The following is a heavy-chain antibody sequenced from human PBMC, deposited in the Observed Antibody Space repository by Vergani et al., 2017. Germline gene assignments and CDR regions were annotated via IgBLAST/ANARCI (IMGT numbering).Heavy chain of an antibody. CDR3: ARAITIFGVVIIRGYYYYGMDV. D-gene: IGHD3-3*01. J-gene: IGHJ6*02. CDR2: IIPIFGTA. Sequence: QVQLVQSGAEVKKPGSSVKVSCKASGGTFSSYAISWVRQAPGQGLEWMGGIIPIFGTANYAQKFQGRVTITADESTSTAYMELSSLRSEDTAVYYCARAITIFGVVIIRGYYYYGMDVWGQGTTVTVSS. CDR1: GGTFSSYA. V-gene: IGHV1-69*01.